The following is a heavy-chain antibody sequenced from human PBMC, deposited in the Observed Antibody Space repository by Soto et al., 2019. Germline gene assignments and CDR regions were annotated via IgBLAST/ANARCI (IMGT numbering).Heavy chain of an antibody. Sequence: GGSLRLSCAASGFTFSSYAMSWVRQAPGKGLEWVSAISGSGGSTYYADSVKGRFTNSRDNSKNTLYLQMNSLRAEDTAVYYCAQNPPRIAVAKANFDYWGQGTLVTAPQ. CDR2: ISGSGGST. D-gene: IGHD6-19*01. V-gene: IGHV3-23*01. CDR1: GFTFSSYA. CDR3: AQNPPRIAVAKANFDY. J-gene: IGHJ4*02.